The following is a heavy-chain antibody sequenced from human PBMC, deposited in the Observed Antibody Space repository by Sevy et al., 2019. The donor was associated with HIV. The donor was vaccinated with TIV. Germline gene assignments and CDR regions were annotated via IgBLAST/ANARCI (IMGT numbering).Heavy chain of an antibody. Sequence: SETLSLTCTVSGGSISSSSYYWGWIRQPPGKGLEWFGSIYYSGSTYYNPSLKSRVTISVDTSKNQFSLKLSSVTAADTAVYYCARLRGGAAALGDIWGQGTMVTVSS. D-gene: IGHD2-15*01. V-gene: IGHV4-39*01. J-gene: IGHJ3*02. CDR3: ARLRGGAAALGDI. CDR2: IYYSGST. CDR1: GGSISSSSYY.